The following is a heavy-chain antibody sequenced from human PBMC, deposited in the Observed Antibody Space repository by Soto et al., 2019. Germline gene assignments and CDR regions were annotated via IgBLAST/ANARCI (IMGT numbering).Heavy chain of an antibody. CDR3: ARRERAAGTDWWFDP. CDR2: IYSSGST. D-gene: IGHD6-13*01. V-gene: IGHV4-39*01. Sequence: QLQLQESGPGLVKPSETLSLTCTVSGGSISSSSCHWGWIRQPPGKGLEWIGSIYSSGSTYYSPCLKSSVTISVGTSKNQFTLKLSSVTAADTAAYYCARRERAAGTDWWFDPWGQGTLVTVSS. CDR1: GGSISSSSCH. J-gene: IGHJ5*02.